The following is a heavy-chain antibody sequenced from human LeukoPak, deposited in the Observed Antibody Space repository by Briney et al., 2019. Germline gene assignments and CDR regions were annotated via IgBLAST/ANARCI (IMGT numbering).Heavy chain of an antibody. CDR1: GGSFSGYY. V-gene: IGHV4-34*01. J-gene: IGHJ4*02. D-gene: IGHD1-26*01. Sequence: PSETLSLTCAVYGGSFSGYYWSWIRQPPGKGLEWIGEINHSGSTNYNPSLKSRVTISVDTSKNQFSLKLSSVTAADTAVYYCARRGRGSYYFAAYYFDYWGQGTLVTVSS. CDR3: ARRGRGSYYFAAYYFDY. CDR2: INHSGST.